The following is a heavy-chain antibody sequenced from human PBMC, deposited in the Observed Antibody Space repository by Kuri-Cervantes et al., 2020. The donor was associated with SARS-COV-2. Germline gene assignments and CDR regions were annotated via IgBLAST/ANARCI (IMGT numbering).Heavy chain of an antibody. CDR2: IYYSGST. D-gene: IGHD2-2*01. CDR3: ARHPSVVPAAPY. J-gene: IGHJ4*02. CDR1: GGSFSGYY. Sequence: SETLSLTCAVYGGSFSGYYWSWIRQPPGKGLEWIGYIYYSGSTNYNPSLKSRVTISVDTSKNQFSLQLSSVTAADTAVYYCARHPSVVPAAPYWGQGALVTVSS. V-gene: IGHV4-59*08.